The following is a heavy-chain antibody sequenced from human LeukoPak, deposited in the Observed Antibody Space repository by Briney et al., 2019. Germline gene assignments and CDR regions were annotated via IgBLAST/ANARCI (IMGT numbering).Heavy chain of an antibody. CDR3: AKGDFSGSYQWVGFDI. CDR1: GFTFSSYN. CDR2: IYYSGST. D-gene: IGHD1-26*01. V-gene: IGHV4-59*08. Sequence: PGGSLRLSCAASGFTFSSYNMNWVRQAPGKGLEWIGYIYYSGSTNYNPSLKSRVTISVDTSKNQFSLKLSSVTAADTAVYYCAKGDFSGSYQWVGFDIWGQGTMVTVSS. J-gene: IGHJ3*02.